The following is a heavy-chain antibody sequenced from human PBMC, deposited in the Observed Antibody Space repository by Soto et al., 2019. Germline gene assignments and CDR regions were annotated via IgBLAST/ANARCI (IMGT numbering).Heavy chain of an antibody. Sequence: ASVKVSCKASGYTFSNYGISWVRQAPGQGLEWVGWVSGYNGHTNYAQKLQGRVTMTTDTSTTTAYLQLRSLRSDDTAVYYCARDYYYGSGSYSGYWGQG. CDR3: ARDYYYGSGSYSGY. J-gene: IGHJ4*02. V-gene: IGHV1-18*01. CDR1: GYTFSNYG. D-gene: IGHD3-10*01. CDR2: VSGYNGHT.